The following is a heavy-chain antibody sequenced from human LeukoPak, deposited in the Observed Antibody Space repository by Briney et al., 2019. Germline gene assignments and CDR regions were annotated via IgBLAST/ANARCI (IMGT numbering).Heavy chain of an antibody. CDR1: GGTFSSYA. Sequence: SVKVSCKASGGTFSSYAISWVRQAPGQGLEWMGGIIPIFGTANYAQKFQGRVTITADESTSTAYMELSSLRSEDTAVYYCASGVEWELLNWRGGEDYYYGMDVWGQGTTVTVSS. D-gene: IGHD1-26*01. CDR2: IIPIFGTA. V-gene: IGHV1-69*13. J-gene: IGHJ6*02. CDR3: ASGVEWELLNWRGGEDYYYGMDV.